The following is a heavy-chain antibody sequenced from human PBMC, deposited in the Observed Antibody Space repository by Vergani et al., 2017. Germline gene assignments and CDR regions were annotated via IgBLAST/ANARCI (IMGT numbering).Heavy chain of an antibody. V-gene: IGHV3-66*02. D-gene: IGHD5-24*01. Sequence: EVQLVESGGGLVQPGGSLRLSCAASGFTFSSYSMNWVRQAPGKGLEWVSVIYSGGSTYYADSVKGRFTISRDNSKNTLYLQMNSLRAEDTAVYYCALGWRQYYFDYWGQGTLVTVSS. CDR3: ALGWRQYYFDY. CDR1: GFTFSSYS. J-gene: IGHJ4*02. CDR2: IYSGGST.